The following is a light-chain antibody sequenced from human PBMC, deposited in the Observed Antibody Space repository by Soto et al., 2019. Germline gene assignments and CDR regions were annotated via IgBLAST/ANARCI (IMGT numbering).Light chain of an antibody. CDR1: SSDVGGNDH. J-gene: IGLJ2*01. CDR2: DVT. Sequence: SALTQPPSASGSPGQSVTISCTGTSSDVGGNDHVSWYQQHPGKAPQLMIYDVTRRPSGVPDRFSGSKSGNTASLTVSGLQADDEADYYCSSYAVRNNLLFGGGTKLTVL. CDR3: SSYAVRNNLL. V-gene: IGLV2-8*01.